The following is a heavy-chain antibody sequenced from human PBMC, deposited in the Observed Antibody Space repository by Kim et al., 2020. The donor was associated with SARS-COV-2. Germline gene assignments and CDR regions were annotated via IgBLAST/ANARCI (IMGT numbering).Heavy chain of an antibody. D-gene: IGHD2-2*01. V-gene: IGHV1-18*01. CDR1: GYTFTSYG. Sequence: ASVKVSCKASGYTFTSYGISWVRQAPGQGLEWMGWISAYNGNTNYAQKLQGRVTMTTDTSTSTAYMELRSRRSDDTAVYYCARRHCSSTSCPGFDAFDIWGQGTMVTVSS. CDR3: ARRHCSSTSCPGFDAFDI. CDR2: ISAYNGNT. J-gene: IGHJ3*02.